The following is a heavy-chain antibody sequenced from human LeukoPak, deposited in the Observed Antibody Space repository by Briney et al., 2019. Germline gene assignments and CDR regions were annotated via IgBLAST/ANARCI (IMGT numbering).Heavy chain of an antibody. CDR2: IYYSGRT. D-gene: IGHD2-2*02. V-gene: IGHV4-61*01. Sequence: SETLSLTCTVSGGSVSSGSYYWSWVRQPPGRGLEWIGYIYYSGRTNYNPSLKSRVTISVDTSKNQFYLKLSSVTAADTAVYYCARASSYCSSTSCHTFDYWGQGTLVTVSS. J-gene: IGHJ4*02. CDR3: ARASSYCSSTSCHTFDY. CDR1: GGSVSSGSYY.